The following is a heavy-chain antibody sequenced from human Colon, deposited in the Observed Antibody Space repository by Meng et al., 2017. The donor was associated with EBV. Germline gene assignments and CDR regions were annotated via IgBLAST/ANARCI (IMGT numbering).Heavy chain of an antibody. CDR1: GGSLSSRNW. Sequence: QLPLQGPGPGLVTPSGTLSFTCAVSGGSLSSRNWWSWVRQPQGKGLEWIGEIYHSGSTNYNPSLKSRVTISVDESKNQFSLRLSSVTAADTAVYYCARVGAYCGGDCYHPRWGQGTLVTVSS. CDR2: IYHSGST. CDR3: ARVGAYCGGDCYHPR. J-gene: IGHJ4*02. V-gene: IGHV4-4*02. D-gene: IGHD2-21*02.